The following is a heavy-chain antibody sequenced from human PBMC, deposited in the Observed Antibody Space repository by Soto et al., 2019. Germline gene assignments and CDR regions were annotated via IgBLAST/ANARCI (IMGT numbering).Heavy chain of an antibody. J-gene: IGHJ6*02. CDR1: GGSISSGAYY. Sequence: SETLSLTCTVSGGSISSGAYYWSWIPQHPGKGLEWIGYIYYSGSTYYNPSLKSGVTISVDTSKNQFSLKLSSLTAADTAVYYCARDRIAARPYYYYGMDVWGQGTTVTVSS. CDR2: IYYSGST. CDR3: ARDRIAARPYYYYGMDV. D-gene: IGHD6-6*01. V-gene: IGHV4-31*03.